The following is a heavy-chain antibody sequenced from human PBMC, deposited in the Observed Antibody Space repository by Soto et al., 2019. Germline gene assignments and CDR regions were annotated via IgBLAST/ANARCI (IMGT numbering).Heavy chain of an antibody. CDR3: ARDLGDYYDSSGYYNYYYYGMDV. D-gene: IGHD3-22*01. CDR2: INPSGGST. V-gene: IGHV1-46*01. Sequence: ASVKVSCKASGYTFTSYYMHWVRQAPGQGLEWIGIINPSGGSTSYAQKFQGRVTMTRDTSTSTVYMELSSLRSEGTAVYYCARDLGDYYDSSGYYNYYYYGMDVWGQGTTVTVSS. CDR1: GYTFTSYY. J-gene: IGHJ6*02.